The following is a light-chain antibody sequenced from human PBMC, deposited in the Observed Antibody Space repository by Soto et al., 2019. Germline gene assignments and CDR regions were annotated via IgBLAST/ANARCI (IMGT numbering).Light chain of an antibody. CDR2: GTS. J-gene: IGKJ1*01. Sequence: EIVLTQSPGILSLSPGVRATLSCRASQTVAYTSLAWYQQRPGQAPRLLIYGTSTRATGTPDRFIGSGSGTAFTLTISRLQPEDFAVYYCQQYVTTPRTFGQGTKVEFK. V-gene: IGKV3-20*01. CDR1: QTVAYTS. CDR3: QQYVTTPRT.